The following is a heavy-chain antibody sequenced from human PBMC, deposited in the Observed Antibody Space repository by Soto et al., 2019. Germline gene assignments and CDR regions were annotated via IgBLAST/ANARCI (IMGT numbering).Heavy chain of an antibody. CDR2: ISYDGSNK. V-gene: IGHV3-30-3*01. D-gene: IGHD2-15*01. CDR1: GFTFSSYA. J-gene: IGHJ3*01. CDR3: ARDPLVVGVDATAFDL. Sequence: QVQLVESGGGVVQPGRSLRLSCAASGFTFSSYAMHWVRQAPGKGLEWVAVISYDGSNKYYADSVKGRFTISRDNAKNTLYLQMNSLRAGDTAVYYCARDPLVVGVDATAFDLWGQGTMVTVSS.